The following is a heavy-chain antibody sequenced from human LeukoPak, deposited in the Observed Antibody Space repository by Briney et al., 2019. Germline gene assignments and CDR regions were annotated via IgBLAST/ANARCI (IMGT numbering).Heavy chain of an antibody. Sequence: SETLSLTCAVYGGSFSGYYWSWIRQPPGKGLEWIGSIYYSGSTYYNPSLKSRVTISVDTSKNQFSLKLSSVTAADTAVYYCARTDVAVAGTTWFDPWGQGTLVTVSS. J-gene: IGHJ5*02. CDR3: ARTDVAVAGTTWFDP. CDR1: GGSFSGYY. CDR2: IYYSGST. V-gene: IGHV4-34*01. D-gene: IGHD6-19*01.